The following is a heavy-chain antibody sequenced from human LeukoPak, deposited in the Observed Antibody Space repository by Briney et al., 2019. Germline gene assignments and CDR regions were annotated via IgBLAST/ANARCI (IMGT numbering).Heavy chain of an antibody. J-gene: IGHJ4*02. CDR2: LYQSGST. CDR1: DYSLSSGYY. Sequence: SETLSLTCAVSDYSLSSGYYWGWIRQPPGKGLEWIGSLYQSGSTYYSPSLKSRVTISVDTSNNQFSLKLTSVTAADTAIYYYARHPDLRWPRSFDYWGQGTLVSVSS. D-gene: IGHD2-21*01. V-gene: IGHV4-38-2*01. CDR3: ARHPDLRWPRSFDY.